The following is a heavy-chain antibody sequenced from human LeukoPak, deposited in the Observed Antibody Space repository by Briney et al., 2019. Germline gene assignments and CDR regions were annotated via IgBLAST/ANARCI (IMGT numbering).Heavy chain of an antibody. D-gene: IGHD3-22*01. CDR3: AKGSSGYFFDL. CDR1: RFIFNNYG. J-gene: IGHJ4*02. Sequence: GGSLRLSCAASRFIFNNYGLVWVRQAPGKGLEWVSAISNDGGGTTYADFVKGRFSVSRDNSKNTLFLQMNSLRAEDTALYYCAKGSSGYFFDLWGQGTLVTVSS. V-gene: IGHV3-23*01. CDR2: ISNDGGGT.